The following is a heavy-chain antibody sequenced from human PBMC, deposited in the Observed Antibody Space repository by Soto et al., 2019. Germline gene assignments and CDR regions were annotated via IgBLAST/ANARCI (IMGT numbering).Heavy chain of an antibody. CDR3: ARVISSREEYFDY. CDR2: IYSSGST. D-gene: IGHD2-2*01. CDR1: GDSISDNKW. Sequence: QVQLQESGPGLVKPSGTLSLTCAVSGDSISDNKWWSWVRRPPGKGLEWIGAIYSSGSTNFNPSLKSRITMSIDKTTKQFSLNLTSVTAADTAVYYCARVISSREEYFDYWGQGTLVTVSP. V-gene: IGHV4-4*02. J-gene: IGHJ4*02.